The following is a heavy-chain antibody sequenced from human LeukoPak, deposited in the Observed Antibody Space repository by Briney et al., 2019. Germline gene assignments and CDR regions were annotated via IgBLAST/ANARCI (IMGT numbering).Heavy chain of an antibody. CDR2: VWSDGSNR. CDR3: AKSNTESQTTVGN. J-gene: IGHJ4*02. V-gene: IGHV3-33*06. CDR1: GFTFNTYG. Sequence: PGGSLRLSCAASGFTFNTYGMHWVCQAPGKGLEWIAVVWSDGSNRFYADSVEGRFTISRDNSKNTLYLQMNSLRAEDTAVYYCAKSNTESQTTVGNWGQGTLVSVSS. D-gene: IGHD1-14*01.